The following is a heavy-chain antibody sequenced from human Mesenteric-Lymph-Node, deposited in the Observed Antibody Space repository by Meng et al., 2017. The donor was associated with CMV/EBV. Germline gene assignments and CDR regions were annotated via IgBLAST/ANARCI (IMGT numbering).Heavy chain of an antibody. J-gene: IGHJ6*02. CDR1: GYTFSIYG. D-gene: IGHD6-19*01. Sequence: ASVKVSCKASGYTFSIYGISWVRQAPGQGLEWMGWVSPHNGNTNYAQKFQDRVTMAIDTPTSTAYMELRSLRSDDTAVYYCARYNDRYSSGWYEGDYYYGMDVWGQGTTVTVSS. V-gene: IGHV1-18*01. CDR3: ARYNDRYSSGWYEGDYYYGMDV. CDR2: VSPHNGNT.